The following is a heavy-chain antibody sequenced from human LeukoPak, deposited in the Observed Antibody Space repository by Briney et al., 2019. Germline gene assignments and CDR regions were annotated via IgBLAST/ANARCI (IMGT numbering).Heavy chain of an antibody. CDR3: RIGDDSYVSRPFAY. CDR1: GGSFSGYY. CDR2: INHSGST. J-gene: IGHJ4*02. Sequence: SETVSLTCAGYGGSFSGYYWSWIRQPPGKGREGIGKINHSGSTNYNPSLKRGVTISVETSKNQFSLKRSYGAAADTAGYYWRIGDDSYVSRPFAYWGQGPLLTVSS. D-gene: IGHD3-16*01. V-gene: IGHV4-34*01.